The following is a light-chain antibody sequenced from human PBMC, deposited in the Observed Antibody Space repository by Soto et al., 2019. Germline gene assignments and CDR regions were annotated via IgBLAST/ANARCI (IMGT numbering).Light chain of an antibody. Sequence: SALTPPPSASGSPGQSVTISCTGTSSDIGGYDHVSWYRQDPGKAPKVMIYEVTKRPSGVPDRFSGSKAGNTASLTVFGLQAEDEANYYCGSFAGPVWVFGGGTQLTVL. CDR2: EVT. V-gene: IGLV2-8*01. CDR3: GSFAGPVWV. J-gene: IGLJ3*02. CDR1: SSDIGGYDH.